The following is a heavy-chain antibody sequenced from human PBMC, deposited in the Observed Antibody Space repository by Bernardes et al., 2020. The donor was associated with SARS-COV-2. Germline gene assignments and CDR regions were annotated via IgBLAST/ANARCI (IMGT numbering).Heavy chain of an antibody. D-gene: IGHD3-10*01. J-gene: IGHJ3*02. CDR3: ARTYYYGSGSYFAAFDI. CDR2: INPNSGGT. Sequence: ASVKVSCKASGYTFTGYYMHWVRQAPGQGLEWMGWINPNSGGTNYAQKFQGRVTMTRDTSISTAYMELSRLRSDDTAVYYCARTYYYGSGSYFAAFDIWGQGTMVTGFS. V-gene: IGHV1-2*02. CDR1: GYTFTGYY.